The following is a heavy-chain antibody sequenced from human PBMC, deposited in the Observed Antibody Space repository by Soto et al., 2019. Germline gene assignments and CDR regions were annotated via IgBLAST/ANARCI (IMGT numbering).Heavy chain of an antibody. V-gene: IGHV4-61*08. CDR1: GDSVSRGAYY. J-gene: IGHJ1*01. CDR3: ARSDYGDYRHQH. Sequence: QVQLQESGPGLVKPSETLSLTCTVSGDSVSRGAYYWSWIRQPPGKGLEWIGYIYHSGTTNYNPSLKSRVTISLDTSKNQFSLKLTSVTAADTAVYYCARSDYGDYRHQHWGQGTLVAVSS. D-gene: IGHD4-17*01. CDR2: IYHSGTT.